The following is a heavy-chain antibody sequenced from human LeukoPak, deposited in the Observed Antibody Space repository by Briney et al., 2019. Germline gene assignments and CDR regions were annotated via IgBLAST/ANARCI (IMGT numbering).Heavy chain of an antibody. V-gene: IGHV3-48*03. CDR2: ISSSGSTI. CDR1: GFTFSSYE. D-gene: IGHD3-10*02. CDR3: AELGITMIGGV. Sequence: GGSLRLSCAASGFTFSSYEMNWVRQAPGKGLEWISYISSSGSTIYYADPEKRLFTFSRDYANNSLFLQMTSLSADDTAVYYCAELGITMIGGVWGKGTTVTISS. J-gene: IGHJ6*04.